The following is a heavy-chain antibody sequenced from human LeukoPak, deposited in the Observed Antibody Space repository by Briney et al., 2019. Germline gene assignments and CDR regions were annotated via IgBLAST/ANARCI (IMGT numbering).Heavy chain of an antibody. Sequence: PGGSLRLSCAASGFTFRNYGMHWVRQATGKGLEWVSFIWSDGNNRFYADSVKGRFTISRDNSKNMLYLQMDSLRPDDTALYYCAKDPGASVSGFHMDVWGKGTTVTVSS. J-gene: IGHJ6*03. D-gene: IGHD2-8*02. CDR1: GFTFRNYG. CDR3: AKDPGASVSGFHMDV. CDR2: IWSDGNNR. V-gene: IGHV3-30*02.